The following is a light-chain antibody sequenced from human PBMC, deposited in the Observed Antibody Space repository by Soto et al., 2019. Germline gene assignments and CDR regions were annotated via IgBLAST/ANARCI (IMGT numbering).Light chain of an antibody. CDR1: ALPKKY. CDR3: XSTDSSGNHRV. CDR2: EDS. Sequence: SSELTQPPSVSVSPGQTARITCSGDALPKKYAYWYQQKSGQAPVLVIYEDSKRPSGIPERFSGSSSGTMATLTIXGXQXXXXXXXXXXSTDSSGNHRVFGGGTKLTVL. J-gene: IGLJ3*02. V-gene: IGLV3-10*01.